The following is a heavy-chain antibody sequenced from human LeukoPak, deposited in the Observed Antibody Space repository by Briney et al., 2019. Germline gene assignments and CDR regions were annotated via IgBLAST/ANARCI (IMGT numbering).Heavy chain of an antibody. Sequence: SETLSLTCAVYGGSFSGYYWSWIRQPPGKGLEWIGEINHSRSTNYNPSLKSRVTISVDTSKNQFSLKLSSVTAADTAVYYCARGVTIFGVVIIRGYFDYWGQGTLVTVSS. CDR1: GGSFSGYY. V-gene: IGHV4-34*01. D-gene: IGHD3-3*01. CDR2: INHSRST. CDR3: ARGVTIFGVVIIRGYFDY. J-gene: IGHJ4*02.